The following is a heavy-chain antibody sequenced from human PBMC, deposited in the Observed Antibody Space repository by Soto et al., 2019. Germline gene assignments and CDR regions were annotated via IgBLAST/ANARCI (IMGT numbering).Heavy chain of an antibody. Sequence: ASVKVSCKASGYTLTGYHMHWVRQAPGQGLEWMGIINPSGGSTSYAQKFQGRVTMTRDTSTSTVYMELSSLRSEDTAVYYCASGLRLLDAFDIWGQGTMVTVSS. CDR2: INPSGGST. CDR1: GYTLTGYH. CDR3: ASGLRLLDAFDI. J-gene: IGHJ3*02. V-gene: IGHV1-46*03.